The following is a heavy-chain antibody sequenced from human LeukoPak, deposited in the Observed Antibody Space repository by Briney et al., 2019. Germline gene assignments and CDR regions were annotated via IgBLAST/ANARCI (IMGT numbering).Heavy chain of an antibody. CDR2: INAYNGNT. CDR1: GYPFTNYD. J-gene: IGHJ4*02. Sequence: GASVEVSFKASGYPFTNYDNNWGRPAPGQGGEGMGWINAYNGNTNYAQKLQGRVTMTTDTSTNTAYMELRSLRSDDTAVYYCARTEWEVPSLRDFDYWGQGTLVTVSS. V-gene: IGHV1-18*01. D-gene: IGHD1-26*01. CDR3: ARTEWEVPSLRDFDY.